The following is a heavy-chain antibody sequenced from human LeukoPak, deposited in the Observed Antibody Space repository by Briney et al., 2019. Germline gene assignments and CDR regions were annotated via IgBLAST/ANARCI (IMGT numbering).Heavy chain of an antibody. CDR1: GYTFSGYY. Sequence: ASVKVSCKASGYTFSGYYIFWVRRAPGQGLEWIGWINPNSGGTNYAPEFQGRLTMTRDTSITTAYMELSTLRSDDTAVYYCALIGDHAWFDPWGQGTLVTVSS. CDR2: INPNSGGT. V-gene: IGHV1-2*02. J-gene: IGHJ5*02. CDR3: ALIGDHAWFDP. D-gene: IGHD3-10*01.